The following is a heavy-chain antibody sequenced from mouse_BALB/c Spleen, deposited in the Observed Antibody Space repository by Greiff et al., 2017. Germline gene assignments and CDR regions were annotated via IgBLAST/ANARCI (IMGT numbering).Heavy chain of an antibody. V-gene: IGHV5-17*02. D-gene: IGHD1-2*01. CDR1: GFTFSSFG. CDR2: ISSGSSTI. J-gene: IGHJ3*01. Sequence: VQLVESGGGLVQPGGSRKLSCAASGFTFSSFGMHWVRQAPEKGLEWVAYISSGSSTIYYADTVKGRFTISRDNPKNTLFLQMTSLRSEDTAMYYCARSPIHYYGGGFADWGQGTLVTVSA. CDR3: ARSPIHYYGGGFAD.